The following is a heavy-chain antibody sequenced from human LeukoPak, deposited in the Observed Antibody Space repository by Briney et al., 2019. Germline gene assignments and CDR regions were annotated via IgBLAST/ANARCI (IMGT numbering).Heavy chain of an antibody. J-gene: IGHJ4*02. V-gene: IGHV3-30-3*01. CDR2: ISYDGSNK. CDR1: GVAFSRYA. CDR3: VRDRCSSCHYFDC. D-gene: IGHD2-2*01. Sequence: PVRCLRPSSAVSGVAFSRYAMHWVRQAPGKGLKWVAVISYDGSNKYYGDSVKGRFTISRDTSKNTLYLHMNSLRADDTAMYYCVRDRCSSCHYFDCWGQGTLVTVSS.